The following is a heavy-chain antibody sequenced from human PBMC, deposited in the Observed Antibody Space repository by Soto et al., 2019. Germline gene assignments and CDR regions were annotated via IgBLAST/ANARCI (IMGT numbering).Heavy chain of an antibody. CDR2: ISSSSSYI. V-gene: IGHV3-21*01. CDR1: GFTFSSYS. D-gene: IGHD2-15*01. CDR3: ARDIDCCGGSCYPHYYYYGMDV. J-gene: IGHJ6*02. Sequence: EVQLVESGGGLVKPGGSLRLSCAASGFTFSSYSMNWVRQAPGKGLEWVSSISSSSSYIYYADSVKGRFTISRDNAKNSLYLQMNSLRAEDTAVYYCARDIDCCGGSCYPHYYYYGMDVWGQGTTVTVSS.